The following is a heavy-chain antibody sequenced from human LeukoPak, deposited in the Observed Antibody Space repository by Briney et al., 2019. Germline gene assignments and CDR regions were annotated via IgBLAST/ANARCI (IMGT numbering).Heavy chain of an antibody. CDR3: ATDNGDYRSVGFDY. V-gene: IGHV3-7*01. J-gene: IGHJ4*02. Sequence: PGGSLRLSCAASGFTFSSYWMSWVRQAPGKGLEWVANIKQDGSEKYYVDSVKGRFTISRDNAKNSLYLQMNSLRAEDTAVYCCATDNGDYRSVGFDYWGQGTLVTVSS. CDR2: IKQDGSEK. CDR1: GFTFSSYW. D-gene: IGHD4-17*01.